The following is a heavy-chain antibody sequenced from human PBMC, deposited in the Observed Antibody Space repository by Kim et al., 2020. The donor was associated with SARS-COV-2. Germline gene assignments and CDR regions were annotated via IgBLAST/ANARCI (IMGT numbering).Heavy chain of an antibody. V-gene: IGHV3-64*02. J-gene: IGHJ2*01. CDR3: ARRGATAGQTRHWYFDL. D-gene: IGHD6-13*01. Sequence: GGSLRLSCAASGFTFSRYAMHWVRQAPGKRLEYVAAISGNGDGTYYADSVKDRFTISRDNSKNTLYLQMGSLGAEDMAVYYCARRGATAGQTRHWYFDLWGRGTLVTVSS. CDR1: GFTFSRYA. CDR2: ISGNGDGT.